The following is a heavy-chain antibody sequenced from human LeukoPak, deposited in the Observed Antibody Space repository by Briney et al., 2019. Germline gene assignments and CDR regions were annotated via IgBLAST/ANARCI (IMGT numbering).Heavy chain of an antibody. CDR1: GGSFSSSSFY. V-gene: IGHV4-39*07. J-gene: IGHJ5*02. D-gene: IGHD2-2*01. CDR3: ARGYCSSTSCYNWFDP. CDR2: IYYSGST. Sequence: SETLSLTCTVSGGSFSSSSFYWGWIRQPPGKGLEWIGSIYYSGSTYYNPSLKSRVTISVDTSKNQFSLKLSSVTAADTAVYYCARGYCSSTSCYNWFDPWGQGTLVTVSS.